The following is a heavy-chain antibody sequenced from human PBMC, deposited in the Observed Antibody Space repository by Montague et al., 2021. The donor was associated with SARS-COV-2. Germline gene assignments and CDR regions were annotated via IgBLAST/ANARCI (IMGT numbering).Heavy chain of an antibody. CDR1: GFTFSSYA. Sequence: SLRLSCAASGFTFSSYAMSWVRQAPGKGLEWVSGITGSGASTYYADSVKGRFTISRDNSKNTLYLQMSSLRAEDTAVYYCAKASSSGFGESDCWGQGTRGTVSS. J-gene: IGHJ4*02. V-gene: IGHV3-23*01. CDR2: ITGSGAST. D-gene: IGHD3-10*01. CDR3: AKASSSGFGESDC.